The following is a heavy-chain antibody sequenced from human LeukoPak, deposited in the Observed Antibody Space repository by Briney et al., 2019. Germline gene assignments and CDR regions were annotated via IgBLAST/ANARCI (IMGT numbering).Heavy chain of an antibody. D-gene: IGHD3-10*01. CDR3: ARIGNFDY. J-gene: IGHJ4*02. CDR1: GFTFSTAG. CDR2: ISGSGGTT. Sequence: GGSLRLSCAASGFTFSTAGMNWVRQAPGKGLEWVSVISGSGGTTFYADSVKGRFTISRDNSKDTLYLQMSSLRAEDTAVYYCARIGNFDYWGQGTLVTVSS. V-gene: IGHV3-23*01.